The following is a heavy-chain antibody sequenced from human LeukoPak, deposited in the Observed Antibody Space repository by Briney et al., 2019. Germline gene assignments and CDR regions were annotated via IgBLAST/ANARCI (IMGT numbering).Heavy chain of an antibody. Sequence: SETLSLTCAVYGGSFSGRYWSWIRQPPGKGLEWIGEINHSGITNYNPSLKSRVTISVDTSKNQFSLKLSSVTAADTAVYYCASILRFIWGPGTMVTASS. J-gene: IGHJ3*02. V-gene: IGHV4-34*01. CDR1: GGSFSGRY. D-gene: IGHD3-3*01. CDR2: INHSGIT. CDR3: ASILRFI.